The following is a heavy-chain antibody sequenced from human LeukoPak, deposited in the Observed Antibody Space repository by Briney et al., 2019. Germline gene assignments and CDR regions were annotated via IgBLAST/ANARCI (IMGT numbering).Heavy chain of an antibody. CDR3: AGDPSQYGMDV. V-gene: IGHV4-30-2*01. J-gene: IGHJ6*02. CDR2: IYHSGST. Sequence: SQTLSLTCAVSGGSISSGGYSWSWIRQPPGKGLEWIGYIYHSGSTYYNPSLKSRVTISVDRSKNQFSLKLSAVTAADTAVYYCAGDPSQYGMDVWGQGTTVSVSS. CDR1: GGSISSGGYS.